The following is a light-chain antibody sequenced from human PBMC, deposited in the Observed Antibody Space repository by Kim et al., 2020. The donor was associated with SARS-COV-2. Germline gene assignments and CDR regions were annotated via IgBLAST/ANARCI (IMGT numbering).Light chain of an antibody. Sequence: LTQPASVSGSPGQSITISCTGTSSDVGGYNYVSWYQQHPGKAPKLMIYDVSKRPSGVSNRFSGSKSGNTASLTISGLQAEDEADYYCSSYTSSSTYVFGTGTKVTVL. J-gene: IGLJ1*01. CDR1: SSDVGGYNY. V-gene: IGLV2-14*01. CDR3: SSYTSSSTYV. CDR2: DVS.